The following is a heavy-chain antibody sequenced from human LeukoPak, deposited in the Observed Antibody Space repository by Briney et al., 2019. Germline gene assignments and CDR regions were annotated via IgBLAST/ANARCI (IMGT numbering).Heavy chain of an antibody. CDR2: ISYDGSNK. CDR1: GFTFSSYG. J-gene: IGHJ4*02. CDR3: AKEFNGYNSPYYFDY. V-gene: IGHV3-30*18. Sequence: GGSLRLSCAASGFTFSSYGMHWVRQAPGKGLEWVAVISYDGSNKYYADSVKGRFTISRDNSKNTLYLQMNSLRAEDTAVYYYAKEFNGYNSPYYFDYWGQGTLVTVSS. D-gene: IGHD5-24*01.